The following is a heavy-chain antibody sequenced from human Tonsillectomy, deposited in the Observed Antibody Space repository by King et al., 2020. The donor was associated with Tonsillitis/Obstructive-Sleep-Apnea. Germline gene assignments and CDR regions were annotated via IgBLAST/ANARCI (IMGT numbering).Heavy chain of an antibody. D-gene: IGHD6-19*01. CDR2: IYYSGST. J-gene: IGHJ4*02. V-gene: IGHV4-39*01. Sequence: LQLQESGPGLVKPSETLSLTCTVSGGSISSSSYYWGWIRQPPGKGLEWIESIYYSGSTYYNPSLKSRVTISVDTSKNQFSLKLSSVTAADTAVYYCARLIAVAGSGENYFDYWGQGTLVTVSS. CDR1: GGSISSSSYY. CDR3: ARLIAVAGSGENYFDY.